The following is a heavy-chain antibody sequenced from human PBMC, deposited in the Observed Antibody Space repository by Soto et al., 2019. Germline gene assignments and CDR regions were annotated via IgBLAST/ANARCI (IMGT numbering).Heavy chain of an antibody. D-gene: IGHD5-18*01. CDR2: INHSGST. J-gene: IGHJ6*02. CDR3: ARGEATARYSYVMDV. V-gene: IGHV4-34*01. CDR1: GGSFSGYY. Sequence: PSETLSLTCAVYGGSFSGYYWSWIRQPPGKGLEWIGEINHSGSTTYNPSLKSRVTISVETSKNQFSLKLSYVTAADTAVFYCARGEATARYSYVMDVGGQGTTVTVSS.